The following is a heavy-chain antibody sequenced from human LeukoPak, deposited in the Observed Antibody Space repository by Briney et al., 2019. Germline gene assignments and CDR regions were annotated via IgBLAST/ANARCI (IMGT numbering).Heavy chain of an antibody. D-gene: IGHD5-18*01. V-gene: IGHV3-23*01. J-gene: IGHJ3*02. CDR3: AKWGAMVTNDALDI. Sequence: GRSLRLSCAPSGFTFTSYAISWVRRAPGEGLEWVSAISGSGGSTSYADSVKGRFTISRDNSKNTLYLQMNSLRAEDTAVYFCAKWGAMVTNDALDIWGQGTMVAVSS. CDR2: ISGSGGST. CDR1: GFTFTSYA.